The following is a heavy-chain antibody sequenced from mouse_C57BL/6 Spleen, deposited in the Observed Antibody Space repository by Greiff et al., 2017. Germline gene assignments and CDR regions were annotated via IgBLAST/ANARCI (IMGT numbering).Heavy chain of an antibody. CDR3: AKRHEDYGSSLDY. Sequence: QVQLQQPGAELVMPGASVKLSCKASGYTFTSYWMHWVKQRPGQGLEWIGETDPSDSYTNYNQKFKGKSTLTVDKSSSTAYMQLSSLTSEDSAVYYCAKRHEDYGSSLDYWGQGTTLTVSS. J-gene: IGHJ2*01. CDR2: TDPSDSYT. V-gene: IGHV1-69*01. CDR1: GYTFTSYW. D-gene: IGHD1-1*01.